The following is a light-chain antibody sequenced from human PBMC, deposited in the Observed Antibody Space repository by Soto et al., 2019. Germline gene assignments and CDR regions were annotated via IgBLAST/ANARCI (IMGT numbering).Light chain of an antibody. Sequence: EIVLTQSPGTLSMSPGERATLSCRASQSVSSSYLAWYQQKPGQAPRLLIYGASSRATGIPDRFSGRGSGTDFTLTISRLDPEDFAVYYCQQYGSSPDTFGQGTKLEIK. CDR2: GAS. J-gene: IGKJ2*01. CDR1: QSVSSSY. CDR3: QQYGSSPDT. V-gene: IGKV3-20*01.